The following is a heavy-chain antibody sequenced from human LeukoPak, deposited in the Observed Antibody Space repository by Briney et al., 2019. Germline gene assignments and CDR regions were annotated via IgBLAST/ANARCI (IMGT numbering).Heavy chain of an antibody. CDR2: IIPILGIA. CDR3: ARVDTYYYDSSGYYY. Sequence: GASVKVSCKASGGTFISYAISWVRQAPGQGLEWMGRIIPILGIANYAQKFQGRVTITADKSTSTAYMELSSLRSEDTAVYYCARVDTYYYDSSGYYYWGQGTLVTVSS. D-gene: IGHD3-22*01. CDR1: GGTFISYA. V-gene: IGHV1-69*04. J-gene: IGHJ4*02.